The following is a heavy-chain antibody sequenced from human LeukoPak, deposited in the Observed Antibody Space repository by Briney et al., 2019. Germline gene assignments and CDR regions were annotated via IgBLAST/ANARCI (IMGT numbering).Heavy chain of an antibody. CDR3: TRNGDYGDYVDY. J-gene: IGHJ4*02. CDR1: GGSISSSHW. CDR2: LYHSGST. Sequence: PSGTLSLTCAVSGGSISSSHWWSWVRQPPGKGLEWIGELYHSGSTNYNPSLKSRVTISVDKSKNQFSLKLSSVTAADTAVYYCTRNGDYGDYVDYWGQGTLVTVSS. V-gene: IGHV4-4*02. D-gene: IGHD4-17*01.